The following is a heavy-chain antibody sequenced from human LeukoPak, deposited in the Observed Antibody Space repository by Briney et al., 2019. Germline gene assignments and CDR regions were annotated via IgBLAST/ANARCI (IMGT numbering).Heavy chain of an antibody. CDR3: ASGYWSYYYNAMDV. CDR1: GGSISSGNYY. V-gene: IGHV4-30-4*01. D-gene: IGHD2-8*02. J-gene: IGHJ6*02. Sequence: SETLSLTCTVSGGSISSGNYYWSWIRQPPGKGLEWIGCIHYSGSTYYKPSLKSRLTISLDTSKILFSLNVNSVTAADTAVYFCASGYWSYYYNAMDVWGQGTTVTASS. CDR2: IHYSGST.